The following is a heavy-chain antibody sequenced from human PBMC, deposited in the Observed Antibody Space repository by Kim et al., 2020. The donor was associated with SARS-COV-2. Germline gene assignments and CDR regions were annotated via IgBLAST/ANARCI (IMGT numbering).Heavy chain of an antibody. Sequence: ASVKVSCKASGYTFTTYDINWVRQAPGQGLEWMGWMNPNSGDTGYAQKFLGRVTMTRNTSITTAYMELRSLRTDDTAVYYCARRFVALGSWGQGTQVTVS. D-gene: IGHD2-21*01. J-gene: IGHJ5*02. CDR3: ARRFVALGS. V-gene: IGHV1-8*01. CDR1: GYTFTTYD. CDR2: MNPNSGDT.